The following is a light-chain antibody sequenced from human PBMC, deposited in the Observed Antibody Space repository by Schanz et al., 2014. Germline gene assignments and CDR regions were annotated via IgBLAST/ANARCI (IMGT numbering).Light chain of an antibody. CDR3: TSYAGSSIVV. V-gene: IGLV2-8*01. CDR2: EVN. J-gene: IGLJ2*01. CDR1: SSDVGGFNS. Sequence: QSALTQPPSASGSPGQSVTISCTGTSSDVGGFNSVAWYQQHPGKAPKLMIHEVNKRPSGVPDRFSGSKSGNTASLTVSGLQAEDEADYYCTSYAGSSIVVFGGGTKLTVL.